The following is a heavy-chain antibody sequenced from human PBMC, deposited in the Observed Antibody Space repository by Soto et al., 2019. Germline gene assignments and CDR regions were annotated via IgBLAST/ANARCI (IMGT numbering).Heavy chain of an antibody. J-gene: IGHJ4*02. D-gene: IGHD7-27*01. CDR1: GLTFSIFA. CDR2: TSGSGGST. V-gene: IGHV3-23*01. Sequence: GGSLRLSCAVSGLTFSIFAMSWVGQSPGKGLEWVSTTSGSGGSTYYADAVKGRFTISRDNSMGTLYLQMKSLRVEDTAIYYCAKEVSLGSTVDLGYWGQGALVTVSS. CDR3: AKEVSLGSTVDLGY.